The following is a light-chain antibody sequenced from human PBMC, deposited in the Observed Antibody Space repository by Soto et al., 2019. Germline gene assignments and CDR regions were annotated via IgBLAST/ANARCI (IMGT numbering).Light chain of an antibody. CDR3: CSFTSSGTWV. Sequence: QSALTQPASVSGSPGQSIAISCTGTSRDIGSYNYVSWYRHHPGKAPQSIIYEVNKRPSGVSDRLSGSKSGNTASLTISGLQAEDEADYYCCSFTSSGTWVFGGGTTLTVL. V-gene: IGLV2-14*01. CDR1: SRDIGSYNY. J-gene: IGLJ3*02. CDR2: EVN.